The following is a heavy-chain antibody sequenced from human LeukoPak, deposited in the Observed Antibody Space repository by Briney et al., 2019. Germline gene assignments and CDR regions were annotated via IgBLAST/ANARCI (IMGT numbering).Heavy chain of an antibody. D-gene: IGHD3-10*01. J-gene: IGHJ6*04. CDR1: GGATFSSDG. V-gene: IGHV1-69*13. CDR2: IIPMFGTT. CDR3: ARAMVRGVIIARFGMDV. Sequence: LVKVSCKASGGATFSSDGISWVRQAPGQGLEWLGGIIPMFGTTNYAQKFRGRVTITVDESTTTAYMELNSLTSEDTAVYYCARAMVRGVIIARFGMDVWGRGTAVTVSS.